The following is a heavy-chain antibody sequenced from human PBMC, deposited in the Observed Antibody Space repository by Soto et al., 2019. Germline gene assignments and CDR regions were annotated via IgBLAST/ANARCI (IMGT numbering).Heavy chain of an antibody. V-gene: IGHV4-34*01. CDR1: GGSFSGYY. CDR2: INHSGST. Sequence: PSETLSLTCAVYGGSFSGYYWSWIRQPPGKGLEWIGEINHSGSTNYNPSLKSRVTISVDTSKSQFSLKLSSVAAADTAVYYCARARRNWGSPSVYYYYGMDVWGQGTTVTVSS. J-gene: IGHJ6*02. D-gene: IGHD7-27*01. CDR3: ARARRNWGSPSVYYYYGMDV.